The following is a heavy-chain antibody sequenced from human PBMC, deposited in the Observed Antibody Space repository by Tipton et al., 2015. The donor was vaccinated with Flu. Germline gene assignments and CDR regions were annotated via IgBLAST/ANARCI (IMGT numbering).Heavy chain of an antibody. CDR3: ARDLRGYSGYTGGDAFDL. J-gene: IGHJ3*01. CDR2: ISTSGST. D-gene: IGHD5-12*01. Sequence: TLSLTCTVSGGSVTSSYWSWIRQPAGKGLEWIGRISTSGSTNYTASLESRVTMSRDTSKNHFSLRLSSATAADTARYYCARDLRGYSGYTGGDAFDLWGPGIMVTVSS. CDR1: GGSVTSSY. V-gene: IGHV4-4*07.